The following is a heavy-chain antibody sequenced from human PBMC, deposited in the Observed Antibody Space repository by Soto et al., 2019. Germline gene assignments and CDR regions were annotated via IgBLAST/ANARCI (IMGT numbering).Heavy chain of an antibody. D-gene: IGHD2-15*01. V-gene: IGHV1-18*04. Sequence: GPEVKKPGASVKVSCKASGYTFSSYDFTWVRQAPGQGLEWMGWISVHKGNTNHALKFQGRVTMTTDTSTSTIYMELRSLRSDDTAVYYCARVQAGRQFAGSLPTPNWFDSWGQGTLVTVSS. CDR1: GYTFSSYD. CDR2: ISVHKGNT. CDR3: ARVQAGRQFAGSLPTPNWFDS. J-gene: IGHJ5*01.